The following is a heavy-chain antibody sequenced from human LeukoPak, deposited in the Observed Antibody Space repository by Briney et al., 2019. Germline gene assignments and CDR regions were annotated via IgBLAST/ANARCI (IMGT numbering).Heavy chain of an antibody. D-gene: IGHD3-22*01. CDR1: GYSVNSGSY. V-gene: IGHV4-38-2*02. CDR2: IYQSGST. J-gene: IGHJ4*02. Sequence: SGTLSLTCSVSGYSVNSGSYWGWIRQPPGKGLEWIASIYQSGSTYYNPSLKTRVTVSIDTSKNQFSLKLSSVTAADTAVYYCASTLRTYYYESNGYYPLDYWGQGTLVTVSS. CDR3: ASTLRTYYYESNGYYPLDY.